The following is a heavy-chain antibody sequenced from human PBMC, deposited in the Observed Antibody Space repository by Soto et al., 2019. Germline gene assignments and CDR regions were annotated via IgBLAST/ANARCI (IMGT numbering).Heavy chain of an antibody. J-gene: IGHJ5*02. CDR1: GYTFTNYY. Sequence: QVQLVQSGAEVKKPGASVKVSCKASGYTFTNYYMHWVRQAPGQGLEWMGIISPSGGATYAQEFQDRVTLTRDTSKSTAYMELSGLTSKAAAVDFCARDGSSDWLTWLDPWGQGTLVTVSS. D-gene: IGHD3-9*01. CDR2: ISPSGGA. V-gene: IGHV1-46*01. CDR3: ARDGSSDWLTWLDP.